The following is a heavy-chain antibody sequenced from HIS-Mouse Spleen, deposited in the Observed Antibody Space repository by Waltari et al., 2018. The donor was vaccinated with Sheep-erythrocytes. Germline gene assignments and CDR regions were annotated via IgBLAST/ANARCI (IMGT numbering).Heavy chain of an antibody. CDR2: IFSNDEK. V-gene: IGHV2-26*01. CDR3: ARITVDQLVDYYYYYGMDV. Sequence: QVLLKESGPVLVKSTETLTLTCTAPGLSPTNSRMGGSWIRQPPGKALEWLAHIFSNDEKSYSTSLKSRLTISKDTSKSQVVLTMTNMDPVDTATYYCARITVDQLVDYYYYYGMDVWGQGTTVTVSS. D-gene: IGHD6-13*01. J-gene: IGHJ6*02. CDR1: GLSPTNSRMG.